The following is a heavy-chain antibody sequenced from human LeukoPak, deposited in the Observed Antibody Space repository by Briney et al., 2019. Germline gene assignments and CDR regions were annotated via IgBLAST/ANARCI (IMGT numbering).Heavy chain of an antibody. Sequence: SETLSLTCTVSGCPISSYYGSWIRRPPGKGLEWIGYIYTSASTNYNPSLKSRVTISVDTSKNQFSLKLSSVTAADTAVYYCAREGNLGEPYYYYYMDVWGKGTTVTVSS. CDR2: IYTSAST. V-gene: IGHV4-4*09. D-gene: IGHD3-10*01. CDR1: GCPISSYY. CDR3: AREGNLGEPYYYYYMDV. J-gene: IGHJ6*03.